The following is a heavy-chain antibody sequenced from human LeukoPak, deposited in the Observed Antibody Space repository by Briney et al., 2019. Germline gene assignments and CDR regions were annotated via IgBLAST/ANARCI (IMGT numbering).Heavy chain of an antibody. CDR3: ARATYYYDSSGLGYFDY. Sequence: SETLSLTCAVSGASINDFYWTWIRQPPGKGLEWIGYIYYSGSTNYNPSLKSRVTISVDTSKNQFSLKLSSVTAADTAVYYCARATYYYDSSGLGYFDYWGQGTLVTVSS. CDR2: IYYSGST. CDR1: GASINDFY. J-gene: IGHJ4*02. D-gene: IGHD3-22*01. V-gene: IGHV4-59*01.